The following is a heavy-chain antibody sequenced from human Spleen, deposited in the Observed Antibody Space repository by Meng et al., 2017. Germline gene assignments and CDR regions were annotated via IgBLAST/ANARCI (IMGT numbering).Heavy chain of an antibody. J-gene: IGHJ4*02. V-gene: IGHV1-18*01. Sequence: ASVKVSCKATGYTFSNYDITWVRQAPGQGLEWMGWISVYTGDTKYAQKLQGRVTMTIDRSTNTAYMEMRSLRSDDTAVYYCARDEDISAAGKLFGDYWGQGTLVTVSS. D-gene: IGHD6-25*01. CDR3: ARDEDISAAGKLFGDY. CDR2: ISVYTGDT. CDR1: GYTFSNYD.